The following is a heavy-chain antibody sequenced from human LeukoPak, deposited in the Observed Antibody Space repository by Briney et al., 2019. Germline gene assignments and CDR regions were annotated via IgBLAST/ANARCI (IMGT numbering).Heavy chain of an antibody. Sequence: ASVKVSCKASGYTFTSHGISRVRQAPGQGLEWMGWISAYNGNTNYAQKLQGRVTMTTDTSTSTAYMELRSLRSDDTAVYYCARVVIPRNWFDPWGQGTLVTVSS. D-gene: IGHD3-22*01. V-gene: IGHV1-18*01. CDR3: ARVVIPRNWFDP. J-gene: IGHJ5*02. CDR1: GYTFTSHG. CDR2: ISAYNGNT.